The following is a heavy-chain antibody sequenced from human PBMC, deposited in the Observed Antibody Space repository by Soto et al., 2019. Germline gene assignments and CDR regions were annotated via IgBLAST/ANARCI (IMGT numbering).Heavy chain of an antibody. J-gene: IGHJ6*02. Sequence: SVKVSCKASGYTFTSYYMHWVRQAPGQGLEWMGGIIPIFGTANYAQKFQGRVTITADESTSTAYMELSSLRSEDTAVYYCARDRLSSSWGPNYYYYGMDVWGQGTTVTVSS. CDR1: GYTFTSYY. CDR2: IIPIFGTA. V-gene: IGHV1-69*13. D-gene: IGHD6-13*01. CDR3: ARDRLSSSWGPNYYYYGMDV.